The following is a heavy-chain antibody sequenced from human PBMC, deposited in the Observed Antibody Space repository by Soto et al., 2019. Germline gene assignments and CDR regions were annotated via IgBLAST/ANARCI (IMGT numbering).Heavy chain of an antibody. Sequence: EVQLLESGGGLVQPGESLRLSCAASGFTLSSYVMSWVRQAPGKGLEWVSAISGSGGSTYYADSVKGRFTISRDNSKNTLYLQMNSLRAEDTAVYYCARPTTVIYFDYWGQGTLVTVSS. D-gene: IGHD4-17*01. J-gene: IGHJ4*02. CDR2: ISGSGGST. CDR1: GFTLSSYV. V-gene: IGHV3-23*01. CDR3: ARPTTVIYFDY.